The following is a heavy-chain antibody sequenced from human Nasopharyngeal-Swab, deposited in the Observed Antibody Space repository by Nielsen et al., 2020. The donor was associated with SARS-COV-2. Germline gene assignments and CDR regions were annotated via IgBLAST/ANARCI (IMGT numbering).Heavy chain of an antibody. D-gene: IGHD6-13*01. J-gene: IGHJ6*02. CDR1: GGSFSGYY. V-gene: IGHV4-34*01. Sequence: SETLSLTCAAYGGSFSGYYWSWIRQPPGKGLEWIGEINHSGSTNYNPSLKSRVTISVDTSKNQFSLKLSSVTAADTAVYYCSYSSSWYPPPYYGMDVWGQGTTVTVSS. CDR2: INHSGST. CDR3: SYSSSWYPPPYYGMDV.